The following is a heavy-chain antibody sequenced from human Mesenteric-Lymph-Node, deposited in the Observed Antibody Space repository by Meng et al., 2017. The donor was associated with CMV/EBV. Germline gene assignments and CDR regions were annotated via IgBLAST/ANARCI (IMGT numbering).Heavy chain of an antibody. CDR3: TKGPNSVYCANNVCSDDGFDA. D-gene: IGHD2-21*01. J-gene: IGHJ3*01. CDR1: GFTFSSYA. CDR2: ISYDGSNK. Sequence: GGSLRLSCAASGFTFSSYAMHWVRQAPGKGLEWVAVISYDGSNKYYADSVKGRFTISRDNSKNTLYLQMNSLRAEDTAVYYCTKGPNSVYCANNVCSDDGFDAWGQGTMVTVSS. V-gene: IGHV3-30*04.